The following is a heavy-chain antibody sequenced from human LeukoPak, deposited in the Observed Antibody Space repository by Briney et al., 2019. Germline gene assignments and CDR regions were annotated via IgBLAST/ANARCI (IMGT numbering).Heavy chain of an antibody. CDR2: ISAYNGNT. J-gene: IGHJ5*02. Sequence: GASVKVSCKASGYTFTSYGISWVRQAPGQGLEWMGWISAYNGNTNYAQKLQGRVTMTTDTSTSTAYMELRSLRSDDTAVYYCARALITMVRGAIYPLWFDPWGQGTLVTVSS. V-gene: IGHV1-18*01. D-gene: IGHD3-10*01. CDR3: ARALITMVRGAIYPLWFDP. CDR1: GYTFTSYG.